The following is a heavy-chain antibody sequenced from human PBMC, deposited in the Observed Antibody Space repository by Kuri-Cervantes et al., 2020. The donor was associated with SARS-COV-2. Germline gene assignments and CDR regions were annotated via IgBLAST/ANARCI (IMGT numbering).Heavy chain of an antibody. J-gene: IGHJ6*03. D-gene: IGHD1-7*01. CDR1: GFTFSSYG. CDR3: TTEELHYYYYYMDV. Sequence: GGSLRLSCAASGFTFSSYGMHWVRQAPGKGLEWVAFIRYDGSNKYYADSVKGRFTISRDNSKNTLYLQMNSLKTEDTAVYYCTTEELHYYYYYMDVWGKGTTVTVSS. V-gene: IGHV3-30*02. CDR2: IRYDGSNK.